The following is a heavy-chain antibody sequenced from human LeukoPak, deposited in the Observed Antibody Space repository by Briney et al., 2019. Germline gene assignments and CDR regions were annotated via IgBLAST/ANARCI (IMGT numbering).Heavy chain of an antibody. J-gene: IGHJ6*02. CDR2: ISYDGSNK. Sequence: GGSLRLSCAASGFTFSSYGMHWVHQAPGKGLEWVAVISYDGSNKYYADSVKGRFTISRDNSKNTLYLQMNSLRAEDTAVYYCAKDRTVGAIFYYGMDVWGQGTTVTVSS. V-gene: IGHV3-30*18. CDR1: GFTFSSYG. CDR3: AKDRTVGAIFYYGMDV. D-gene: IGHD1-26*01.